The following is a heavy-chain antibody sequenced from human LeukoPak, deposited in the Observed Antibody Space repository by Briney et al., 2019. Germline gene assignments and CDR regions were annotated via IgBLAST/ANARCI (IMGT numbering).Heavy chain of an antibody. CDR1: GYTLTSYG. Sequence: AASVKVSCKASGYTLTSYGISWVRQAPGQGLEWMGWISAYNGNTNYAQKLQGRVTMTTDTSTSTAYMELRSLRSDDTAVYYCARVSPQGVGSGGWLNYWGQGTLVTASS. V-gene: IGHV1-18*01. CDR3: ARVSPQGVGSGGWLNY. D-gene: IGHD6-19*01. CDR2: ISAYNGNT. J-gene: IGHJ4*02.